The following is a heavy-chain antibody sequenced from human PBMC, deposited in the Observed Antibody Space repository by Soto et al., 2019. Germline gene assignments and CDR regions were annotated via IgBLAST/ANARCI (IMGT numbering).Heavy chain of an antibody. J-gene: IGHJ6*02. D-gene: IGHD1-20*01. V-gene: IGHV3-15*01. CDR2: IKSKTDGGTT. CDR3: TSLTPLYYYYGMDV. CDR1: GFTFSNAW. Sequence: PGGSLRLSCAASGFTFSNAWMSWVRQSPGKGLEWVGRIKSKTDGGTTDYAAPVKGRFTISRDDSKNTLYLQMNSLKTEDTAVYYCTSLTPLYYYYGMDVWGQGTTVTVSS.